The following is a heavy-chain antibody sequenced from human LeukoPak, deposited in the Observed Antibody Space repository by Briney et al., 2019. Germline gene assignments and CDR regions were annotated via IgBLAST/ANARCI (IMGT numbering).Heavy chain of an antibody. Sequence: PGRSLRLSCTASGFPFSNYAMNWVRQTPGKGLEWVALISFDGAKIYYADFVKGRFTISRDNSKNTLFLQMNSLTVEDTAVYYCARDPAKGAATYFDYWGQGTLVTVSS. V-gene: IGHV3-30*04. J-gene: IGHJ4*02. CDR3: ARDPAKGAATYFDY. CDR1: GFPFSNYA. CDR2: ISFDGAKI. D-gene: IGHD2-15*01.